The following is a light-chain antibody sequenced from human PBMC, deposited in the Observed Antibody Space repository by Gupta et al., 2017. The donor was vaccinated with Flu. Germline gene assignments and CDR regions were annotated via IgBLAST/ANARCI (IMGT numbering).Light chain of an antibody. Sequence: QSPSTLSASVGDRVTITCRASQNVNQYLAWYHQKPGKPPRLLIYETSNLESGVRSRFSGSGSGTEFTLTISSLQPDDFATYYCQPYYPNTFGQGTKLEIK. CDR3: QPYYPNT. J-gene: IGKJ2*01. CDR2: ETS. CDR1: QNVNQY. V-gene: IGKV1-5*03.